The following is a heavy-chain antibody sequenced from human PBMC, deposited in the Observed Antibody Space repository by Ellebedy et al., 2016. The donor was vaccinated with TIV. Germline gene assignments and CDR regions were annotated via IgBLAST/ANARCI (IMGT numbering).Heavy chain of an antibody. CDR2: IWYDGSNK. J-gene: IGHJ3*02. V-gene: IGHV3-33*06. D-gene: IGHD2-15*01. Sequence: GESLKISCAASGFTFRSYGMHWVRQAPGKGLEWVAVIWYDGSNKYFGDSVKGRFTISRDNSKNTLFLQMNSLRAEDTAVNYWAKGLGCSGGDCYSGHAFDIWGQGTMVTVSS. CDR1: GFTFRSYG. CDR3: AKGLGCSGGDCYSGHAFDI.